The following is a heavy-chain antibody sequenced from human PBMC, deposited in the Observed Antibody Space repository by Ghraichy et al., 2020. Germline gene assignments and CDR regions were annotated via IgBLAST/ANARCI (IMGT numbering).Heavy chain of an antibody. CDR3: ARDTGPSALDV. CDR1: GFSFSSYT. CDR2: IRSSSTSM. Sequence: GGSLRLSCAASGFSFSSYTMNWVRQGPGKGLEWVSSIRSSSTSMLYADSVKGRFTISRDNAKNSLYLQMNSLRAEDTAVYFCARDTGPSALDVWGQGTTVTVSS. D-gene: IGHD4-17*01. V-gene: IGHV3-21*01. J-gene: IGHJ6*02.